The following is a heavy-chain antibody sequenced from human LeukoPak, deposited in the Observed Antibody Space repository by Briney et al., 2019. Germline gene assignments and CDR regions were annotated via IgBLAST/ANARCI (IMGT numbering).Heavy chain of an antibody. J-gene: IGHJ4*02. D-gene: IGHD3-22*01. V-gene: IGHV4-4*02. CDR1: GGSISSNNW. Sequence: SGTLSLTCAVSGGSISSNNWWSWVRQPPGKGLEWIGNIYHSGTTHYNPSLKSRVTISVDKSKNQFSLKLNSVTAADTAVYYCARGSSSYDRRFDYWGQGTLATVSS. CDR2: IYHSGTT. CDR3: ARGSSSYDRRFDY.